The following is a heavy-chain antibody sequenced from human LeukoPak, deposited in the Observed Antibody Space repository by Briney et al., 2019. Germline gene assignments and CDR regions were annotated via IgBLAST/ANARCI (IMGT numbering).Heavy chain of an antibody. V-gene: IGHV3-30*02. J-gene: IGHJ4*02. Sequence: RPGGSLRLSRAASGFTFSSYGIHWVRQAPGKGLEWVAFIRYDGSNKYYADSVKGRFTISRDNSKNTLYLQMNSLRAEDTAVYYGAKPMTTVTTSCDYWGQGTLVTVSS. CDR3: AKPMTTVTTSCDY. D-gene: IGHD4-17*01. CDR2: IRYDGSNK. CDR1: GFTFSSYG.